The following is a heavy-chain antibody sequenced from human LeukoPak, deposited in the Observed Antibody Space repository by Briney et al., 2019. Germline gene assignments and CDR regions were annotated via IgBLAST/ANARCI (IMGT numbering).Heavy chain of an antibody. CDR2: ISGDGGST. CDR1: GFTFDDYA. J-gene: IGHJ4*02. D-gene: IGHD3-10*01. Sequence: GGSLRLSCAASGFTFDDYAMHWVRQAPGKGLEWVSLISGDGGSTYYADSVKGRFTISRDNSKNSLYLQMNSLRTEDTALHYCAKDIRVLWFGELSFWGQGTLVTVSS. CDR3: AKDIRVLWFGELSF. V-gene: IGHV3-43*02.